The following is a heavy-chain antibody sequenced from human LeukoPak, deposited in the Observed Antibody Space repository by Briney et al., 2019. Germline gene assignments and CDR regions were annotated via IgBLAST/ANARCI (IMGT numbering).Heavy chain of an antibody. V-gene: IGHV1-8*01. CDR3: ARGGTAAETSGFDH. D-gene: IGHD6-13*01. CDR2: LRTDNDDA. Sequence: ASVKVSCQASGYTFASHDIIWVRQATGQGLEYMGWLRTDNDDAGYAEKFQGRVNLTRDTSTSTAYMELNSLTFDDTAVYYCARGGTAAETSGFDHWGRGTQVTVSA. J-gene: IGHJ4*01. CDR1: GYTFASHD.